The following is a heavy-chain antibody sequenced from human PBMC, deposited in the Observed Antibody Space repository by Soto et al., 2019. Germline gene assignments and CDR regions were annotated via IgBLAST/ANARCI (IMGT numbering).Heavy chain of an antibody. CDR2: INHSGST. J-gene: IGHJ6*03. Sequence: SETLSLTCAVYGGSFSGYYWSWIRQPPGKGLEWIGEINHSGSTNYNPSLKSRVTISVDTSKNQFSLKLSSVTAADTAVYYCARVGGYCSSTSCDGNYYYYYMDVWGKGTTVTVSS. CDR1: GGSFSGYY. D-gene: IGHD2-2*01. V-gene: IGHV4-34*01. CDR3: ARVGGYCSSTSCDGNYYYYYMDV.